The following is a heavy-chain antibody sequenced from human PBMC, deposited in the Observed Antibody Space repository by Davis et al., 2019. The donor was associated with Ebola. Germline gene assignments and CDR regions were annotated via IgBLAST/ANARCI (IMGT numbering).Heavy chain of an antibody. Sequence: GESLKISCAASGFNFRSYGMHWVRQAPDKGLVWVSRINSDGSSTSYADSVKGRFTISRDNAKNTLYLQMNSLRAEDTAVYYCARRVFPWGQGTLVTVSS. CDR2: INSDGSST. CDR1: GFNFRSYG. CDR3: ARRVFP. J-gene: IGHJ5*02. V-gene: IGHV3-74*01. D-gene: IGHD3-10*01.